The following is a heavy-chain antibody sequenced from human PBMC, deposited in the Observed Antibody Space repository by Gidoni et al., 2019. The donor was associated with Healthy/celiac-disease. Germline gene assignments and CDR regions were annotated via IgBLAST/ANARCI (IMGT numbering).Heavy chain of an antibody. D-gene: IGHD3-9*01. J-gene: IGHJ6*03. V-gene: IGHV1-69*01. CDR3: SSSPNYDILTGPTPDYYYYYMDV. CDR1: GGTLSRYP. Sequence: QVQLVQSGAEVKKPGSSVKVSCKDSGGTLSRYPIRWVRQATGQGLAWMGGIIPIFGTANYAQKCQGRVTITADESTSTAYMELSSLRSEDTAVYYCSSSPNYDILTGPTPDYYYYYMDVWGKGTTVTVSS. CDR2: IIPIFGTA.